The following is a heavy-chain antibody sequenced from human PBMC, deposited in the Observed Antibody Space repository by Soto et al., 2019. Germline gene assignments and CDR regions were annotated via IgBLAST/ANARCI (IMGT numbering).Heavy chain of an antibody. CDR3: AREIITVADNYYYYAMDV. V-gene: IGHV3-74*01. CDR1: GFTFSSYW. D-gene: IGHD6-19*01. CDR2: INSDGSST. J-gene: IGHJ6*02. Sequence: PGGSLRLSCAASGFTFSSYWMHWVRQAPGKGLVWVSRINSDGSSTSYADSVKGRFTISRDNAKNTLYLQMNSLRAEDTAVYYCAREIITVADNYYYYAMDVWGQGTTVTVSS.